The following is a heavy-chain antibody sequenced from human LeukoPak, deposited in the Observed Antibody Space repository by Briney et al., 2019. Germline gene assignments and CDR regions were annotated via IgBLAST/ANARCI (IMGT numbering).Heavy chain of an antibody. J-gene: IGHJ4*02. CDR1: GYIFTSYN. V-gene: IGHV1-46*01. D-gene: IGHD6-19*01. Sequence: ASVKVSCKASGYIFTSYNIYWVRQAPGQGLEWMGIINPSGGTTNYAQKFKGRVTMTRDTSTSTVYMELSSLRSEDTAVYYCARSQVVSRGRIAVAGTFIDNWGQGTLVTVSS. CDR3: ARSQVVSRGRIAVAGTFIDN. CDR2: INPSGGTT.